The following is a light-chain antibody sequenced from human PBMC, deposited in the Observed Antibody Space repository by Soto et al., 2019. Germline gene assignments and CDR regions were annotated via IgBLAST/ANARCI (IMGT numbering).Light chain of an antibody. CDR2: DVS. CDR3: SSYTSSSTLYV. J-gene: IGLJ1*01. V-gene: IGLV2-14*01. Sequence: QSVLTQPASVSGSPGQSSTISCVGTSGDIGGYNYVSWYQQHPGKAPKLMIYDVSNRPSGVSYRFSGTKSGNTASLTISGLQAEDEADYYCSSYTSSSTLYVFGTGTKVTV. CDR1: SGDIGGYNY.